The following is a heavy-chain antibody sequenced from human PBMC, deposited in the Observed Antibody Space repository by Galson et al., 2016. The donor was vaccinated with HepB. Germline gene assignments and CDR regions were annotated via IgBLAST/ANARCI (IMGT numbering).Heavy chain of an antibody. Sequence: SVKVSCKASKYMFTSFFIHWVRQAPGQGLEWMGMISPSGRSTTYAQNFRGRVTMTRDTSTTTVYMELNSLKLEDTAMYYCARQFSSRPFDYWGQGTLVTVSS. V-gene: IGHV1-46*01. CDR3: ARQFSSRPFDY. D-gene: IGHD6-13*01. CDR2: ISPSGRST. J-gene: IGHJ4*02. CDR1: KYMFTSFF.